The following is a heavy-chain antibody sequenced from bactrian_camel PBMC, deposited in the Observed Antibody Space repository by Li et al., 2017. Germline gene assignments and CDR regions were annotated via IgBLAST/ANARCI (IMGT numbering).Heavy chain of an antibody. CDR3: LVGFDY. CDR1: GYTFNTY. CDR2: IATGRGNT. Sequence: VQLVESGGGSVQAGGSQRLSCAASGYTFNTYSWFRQAPGKEREGVARIATGRGNTYYADSVKGRFTISRDNAKNTVYLQLNSLTSDDTGMYFCLVGFDYWGRGTQVTVS. J-gene: IGHJ4*01. V-gene: IGHV3S40*01. D-gene: IGHD5*01.